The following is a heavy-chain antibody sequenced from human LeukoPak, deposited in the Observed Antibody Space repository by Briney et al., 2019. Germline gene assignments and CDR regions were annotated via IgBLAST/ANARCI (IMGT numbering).Heavy chain of an antibody. D-gene: IGHD3-22*01. J-gene: IGHJ5*02. CDR1: GFAFSSYG. CDR2: IHYDSTTE. Sequence: ARGSLRLSCAASGFAFSSYGMHWVRQAPGKGLEWVAYIHYDSTTEDYADSVKGRFTISRDNAKNSLYLQMNSLRAEDTAVYYCARDLGQYYDTSDNWFDPWGQGTLVTVSS. V-gene: IGHV3-30*02. CDR3: ARDLGQYYDTSDNWFDP.